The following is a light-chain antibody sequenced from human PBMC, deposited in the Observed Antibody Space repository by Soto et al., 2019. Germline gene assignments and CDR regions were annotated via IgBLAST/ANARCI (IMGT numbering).Light chain of an antibody. V-gene: IGKV1-33*01. CDR2: DAS. CDR3: QQYDNLPLT. CDR1: QDISNY. J-gene: IGKJ4*01. Sequence: IQMTQSPSSLSASVGDRVTITCQASQDISNYLNWYPQKPGKAPKLLIYDASNLETGVPSRFSGSGSGTDFTFTISSLQPEEIATYYCQQYDNLPLTFGGGTKV.